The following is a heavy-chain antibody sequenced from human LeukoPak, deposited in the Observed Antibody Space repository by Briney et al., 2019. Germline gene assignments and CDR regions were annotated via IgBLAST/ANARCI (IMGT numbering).Heavy chain of an antibody. CDR1: GFTFSSYG. V-gene: IGHV3-30*02. CDR3: AKDLAGPDYDFWSGYYWSAANWFDP. Sequence: GGSLRLSCAASGFTFSSYGMHWVRQAPGKGLEWVASIRYDGSNKYYADSVKGRFTISRDNSKNTLYLQMNSLRAEDTAVYYCAKDLAGPDYDFWSGYYWSAANWFDPWGQGTLVTVSS. J-gene: IGHJ5*02. D-gene: IGHD3-3*01. CDR2: IRYDGSNK.